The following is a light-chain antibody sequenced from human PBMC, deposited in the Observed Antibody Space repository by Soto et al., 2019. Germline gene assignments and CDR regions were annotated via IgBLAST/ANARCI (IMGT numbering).Light chain of an antibody. V-gene: IGKV1-5*01. Sequence: ENQVTQHRSTLSDSVEDRFTLTFRASQSVNPSLAWYQQKPGKAPTLLIYDASSLETGVPSRFSGSGSGTEFTLTISSLQPDDFATYCCQEYHGYSPTFGEGTKVAIK. CDR1: QSVNPS. CDR3: QEYHGYSPT. J-gene: IGKJ1*01. CDR2: DAS.